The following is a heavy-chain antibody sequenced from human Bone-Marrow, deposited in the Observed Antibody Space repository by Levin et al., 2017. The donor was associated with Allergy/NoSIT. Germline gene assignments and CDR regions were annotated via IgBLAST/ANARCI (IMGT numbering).Heavy chain of an antibody. J-gene: IGHJ4*02. CDR2: IYSGGGT. CDR3: SSAPGFSDY. Sequence: GESLKISCAASGFTVGNNYVAWVRQAPGKGLDWISVIYSGGGTYYADSVKGRFAISRDKSKNTVYLQMNSLRVEDTAVYYCSSAPGFSDYWGQGTLVTVSS. CDR1: GFTVGNNY. V-gene: IGHV3-66*01.